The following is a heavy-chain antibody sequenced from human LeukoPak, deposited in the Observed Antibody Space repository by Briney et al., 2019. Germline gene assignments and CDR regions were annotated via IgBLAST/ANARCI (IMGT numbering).Heavy chain of an antibody. J-gene: IGHJ5*02. CDR2: IYYSGST. Sequence: PSETLSLTCTVSGGSISSSSYYWGWIRQPPGKGLEWIGSIYYSGSTYYNPSLKSRVTISVDTSKNQFSLKLSSVTAADTAVYYCARNRWFDPWGQGTLVTVSS. CDR1: GGSISSSSYY. CDR3: ARNRWFDP. V-gene: IGHV4-39*01.